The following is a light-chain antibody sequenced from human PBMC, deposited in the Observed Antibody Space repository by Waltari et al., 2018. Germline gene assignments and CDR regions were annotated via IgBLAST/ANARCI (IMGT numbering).Light chain of an antibody. J-gene: IGKJ2*01. CDR2: ATS. CDR1: QDIRTY. Sequence: DIQMTQSPSSLSASVGDRVTITCQASQDIRTYLNWYQQRPGKAPKLLIYATSNLETGVPSRFSGSGFGTHFTFTISSLQPEDIATYYCQQYDNFPYTCGQGTKLGIK. CDR3: QQYDNFPYT. V-gene: IGKV1-33*01.